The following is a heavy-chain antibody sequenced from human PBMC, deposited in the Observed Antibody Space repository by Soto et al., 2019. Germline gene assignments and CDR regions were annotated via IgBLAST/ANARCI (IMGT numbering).Heavy chain of an antibody. V-gene: IGHV3-23*01. CDR1: GFTFSTFA. CDR2: LSGAGDDP. D-gene: IGHD2-2*01. Sequence: GGSLRLSCAASGFTFSTFAMSWVRQAPGESLEWVSTLSGAGDDPYYADSVKGRFTISRDNSKNTLFLYMNSLRADDTAVYYCARLVLPERSKWFEPWGQGTLVTVS. J-gene: IGHJ5*02. CDR3: ARLVLPERSKWFEP.